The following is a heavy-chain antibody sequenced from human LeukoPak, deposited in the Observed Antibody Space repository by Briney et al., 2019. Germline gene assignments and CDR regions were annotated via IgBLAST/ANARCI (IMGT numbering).Heavy chain of an antibody. CDR1: GGSFSGYY. Sequence: PSETLSLTCAVYGGSFSGYYWSWIRQPPGKGLEWIGEINHSGSTNYNPSLKSRVTISVDTSKNQFSLKLSSVTAADTAVYYCARTGDIVVVPAAIRSTQYFQHWGQGTLVTVSS. J-gene: IGHJ1*01. D-gene: IGHD2-2*02. CDR3: ARTGDIVVVPAAIRSTQYFQH. CDR2: INHSGST. V-gene: IGHV4-34*01.